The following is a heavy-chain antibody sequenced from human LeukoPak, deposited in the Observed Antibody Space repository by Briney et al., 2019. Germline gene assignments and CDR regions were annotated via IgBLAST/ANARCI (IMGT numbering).Heavy chain of an antibody. D-gene: IGHD2-15*01. V-gene: IGHV1-2*06. CDR2: INPNSGGT. Sequence: ASVKVSCKASGYTFTGYYMHWVRQAPGQGLEWMGRINPNSGGTNYAQKFQGRVTMTRDTSISTAYMELSRLRSDDTAVYYCARVSCSGGSCYPFDYWGQGTLVTASS. J-gene: IGHJ4*02. CDR3: ARVSCSGGSCYPFDY. CDR1: GYTFTGYY.